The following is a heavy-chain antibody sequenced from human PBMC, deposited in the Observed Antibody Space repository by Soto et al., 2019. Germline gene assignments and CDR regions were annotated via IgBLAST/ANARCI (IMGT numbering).Heavy chain of an antibody. D-gene: IGHD3-9*01. J-gene: IGHJ2*01. V-gene: IGHV3-23*01. CDR2: ISGSGGST. CDR3: FFQAEDGIRDYRPVSAFLLNRSSDL. Sequence: GKGLEWVSAISGSGGSTYYEDSVKGRFTISRDNSKNTLYLQMNSLRAEDTAVYYFFFQAEDGIRDYRPVSAFLLNRSSDL.